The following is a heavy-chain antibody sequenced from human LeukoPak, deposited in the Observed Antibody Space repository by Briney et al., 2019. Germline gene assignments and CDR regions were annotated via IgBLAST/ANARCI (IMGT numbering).Heavy chain of an antibody. CDR2: TRNKANSFTT. Sequence: GGSLRLSCAASAFTFSDHYMDWVRQAPGKGLEWVGRTRNKANSFTTEYAASVKGRFTISRDDSKNSLYLQMNSLKTEDTAVYYCARSIPSRGLYYFDHWGQGTLVTVSS. D-gene: IGHD2-21*01. CDR3: ARSIPSRGLYYFDH. CDR1: AFTFSDHY. V-gene: IGHV3-72*01. J-gene: IGHJ4*02.